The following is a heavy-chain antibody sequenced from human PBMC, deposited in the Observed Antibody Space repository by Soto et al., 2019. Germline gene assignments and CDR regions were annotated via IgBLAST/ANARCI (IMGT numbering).Heavy chain of an antibody. V-gene: IGHV1-69*02. Sequence: SVKVSCKASVGSYSRYIISWVRQAPGQGVEWMGRIIPILGIANYAQKFQGRVTITADKSTSTAYMELSSLRSEDTAVYYCARTNYYDSSGYYSPPWWGQGTLVTLSS. D-gene: IGHD3-22*01. CDR2: IIPILGIA. CDR3: ARTNYYDSSGYYSPPW. J-gene: IGHJ4*02. CDR1: VGSYSRYI.